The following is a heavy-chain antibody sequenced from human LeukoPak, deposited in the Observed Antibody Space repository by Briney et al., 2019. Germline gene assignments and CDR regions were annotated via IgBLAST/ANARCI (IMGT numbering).Heavy chain of an antibody. V-gene: IGHV4-39*02. CDR3: ARRVYYYDSSGYQYYFDY. J-gene: IGHJ4*02. CDR1: GGSTSGGNYY. D-gene: IGHD3-22*01. Sequence: SETLSLTCIVSGGSTSGGNYYWGWIRRPPGKGLEWIGGISSSGNTYYNPSLKSRITISIDTSKNHFSLKLSSVTAADTAVYYCARRVYYYDSSGYQYYFDYWGQGTLVTVSP. CDR2: ISSSGNT.